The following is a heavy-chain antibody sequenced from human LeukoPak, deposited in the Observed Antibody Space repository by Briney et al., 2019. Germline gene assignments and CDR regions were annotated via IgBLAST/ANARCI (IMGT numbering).Heavy chain of an antibody. Sequence: SETLSLTCTVSGGSISSYYWNWIRQPPGRGLEWIGYIYYSGSTNYNPSLKSRVTISVDTSKNQFSLKLSSVTAADTAVYYCARGGQQHLGMFDHWGQGTLVIVSS. CDR2: IYYSGST. D-gene: IGHD6-13*01. J-gene: IGHJ4*02. V-gene: IGHV4-59*01. CDR3: ARGGQQHLGMFDH. CDR1: GGSISSYY.